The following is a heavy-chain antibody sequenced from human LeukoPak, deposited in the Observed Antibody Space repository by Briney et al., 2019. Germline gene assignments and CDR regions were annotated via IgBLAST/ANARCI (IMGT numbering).Heavy chain of an antibody. D-gene: IGHD1-26*01. Sequence: QSGGSLRLSCAASGFTLSSYAMSWVRQAPGKGLEWVSAISGSGGSTYYADSVKGRFTISRDNSKNTLYLQMNSLRPEDTAVYYCARAPRIVGATMFLSYFQHWGQGTLVTVSS. J-gene: IGHJ1*01. CDR1: GFTLSSYA. CDR3: ARAPRIVGATMFLSYFQH. CDR2: ISGSGGST. V-gene: IGHV3-23*01.